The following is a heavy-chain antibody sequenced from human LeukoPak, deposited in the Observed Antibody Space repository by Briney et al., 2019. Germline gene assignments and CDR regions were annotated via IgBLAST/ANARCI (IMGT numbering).Heavy chain of an antibody. CDR1: GYTFTGYD. CDR2: MNPNRGNT. Sequence: ASVKVSCKASGYTFTGYDINWVRQATGQGLEWMGWMNPNRGNTGYAQKFQGRVTMTSNTSISTAYMELSSLRSEDTAVYYCARGPLPYYYDSSGYYYELDYWGQGTLVTVSS. V-gene: IGHV1-8*01. CDR3: ARGPLPYYYDSSGYYYELDY. D-gene: IGHD3-22*01. J-gene: IGHJ4*02.